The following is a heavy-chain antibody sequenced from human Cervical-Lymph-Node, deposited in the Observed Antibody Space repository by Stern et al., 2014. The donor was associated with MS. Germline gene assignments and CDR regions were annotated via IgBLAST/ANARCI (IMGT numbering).Heavy chain of an antibody. D-gene: IGHD1-14*01. V-gene: IGHV3-33*01. Sequence: VQLVESGGDVVQPGKSLRLSCAASGFTFSNYGMHWVRQAPGKGLEWVAVIWRSGSEKYYADSVKGRFTVSRDNSKNTVYLQMNSLRAEDTALYYCATITPVDYWGQGTLVIVCS. CDR1: GFTFSNYG. J-gene: IGHJ4*02. CDR3: ATITPVDY. CDR2: IWRSGSEK.